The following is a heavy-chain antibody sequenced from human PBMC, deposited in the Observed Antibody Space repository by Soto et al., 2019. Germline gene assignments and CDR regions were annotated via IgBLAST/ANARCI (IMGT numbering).Heavy chain of an antibody. CDR1: GGSISSYY. V-gene: IGHV4-59*08. CDR2: IYYSGST. D-gene: IGHD2-15*01. J-gene: IGHJ3*02. CDR3: ARHVRFGVYCIGVSCSYSDIDS. Sequence: SETLSLTCTVSGGSISSYYWSWIRQPPGKGLEWIGYIYYSGSTNYNPSLKSRVTISVDTSKNQFSLKLSSVTAADTAVYYCARHVRFGVYCIGVSCSYSDIDSRGAALMVPGSS.